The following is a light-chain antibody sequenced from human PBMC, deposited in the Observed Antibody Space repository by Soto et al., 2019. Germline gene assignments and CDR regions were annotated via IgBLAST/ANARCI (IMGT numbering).Light chain of an antibody. CDR3: SSYTSSSTLEV. V-gene: IGLV2-14*01. CDR1: SSDVGGYNY. Sequence: QSVLTQPASVSGSPGQSITISCTGTSSDVGGYNYVSWYQQHPGKAPKLMIYAVSNRPSGVSNRFSGSKSGNTASLTLSGLQAEDEADYYCSSYTSSSTLEVFGGGTKLTVL. J-gene: IGLJ2*01. CDR2: AVS.